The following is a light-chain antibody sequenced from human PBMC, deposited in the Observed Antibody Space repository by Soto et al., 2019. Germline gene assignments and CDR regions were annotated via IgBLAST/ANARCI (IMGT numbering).Light chain of an antibody. CDR2: GAS. CDR1: QSVSSSY. V-gene: IGKV3-20*01. CDR3: QQYGSSPHT. Sequence: EIVLTQSPGTLSLSPGERATLSCRASQSVSSSYLAWYQQKPDHARRLLIYGASSRATGIPDRFSGSGSGTDFTLTISGLEADDFAVYYCQQYGSSPHTFGQGTKLEIK. J-gene: IGKJ2*01.